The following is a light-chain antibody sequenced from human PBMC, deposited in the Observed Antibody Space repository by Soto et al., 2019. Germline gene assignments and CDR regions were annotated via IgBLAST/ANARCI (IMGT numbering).Light chain of an antibody. Sequence: QSVLTQPPSVSAAPGQKVTISCSGSSSNIGNNYVSWYQQLPGTAPKFLIYDNNKRPSGIPDRFSGSKSGTSATLGITGLQTGDEADYYCGTWDSSLSAVVFGGGTRSPS. V-gene: IGLV1-51*01. J-gene: IGLJ2*01. CDR3: GTWDSSLSAVV. CDR2: DNN. CDR1: SSNIGNNY.